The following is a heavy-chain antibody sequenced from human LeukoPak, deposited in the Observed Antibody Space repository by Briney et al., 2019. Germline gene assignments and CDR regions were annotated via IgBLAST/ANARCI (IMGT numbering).Heavy chain of an antibody. CDR1: GYTFTSYD. D-gene: IGHD3-22*01. J-gene: IGHJ5*02. CDR2: MNPNSGNT. V-gene: IGHV1-8*02. Sequence: GASVKVSCKASGYTFTSYDINWVRQATGQGLEWMGWMNPNSGNTGYVQKFQGRVTITRNTSISTAYMELSSLRSEDTAVYYCARERHDSSGYYAWFDPWGQGTLVTVSS. CDR3: ARERHDSSGYYAWFDP.